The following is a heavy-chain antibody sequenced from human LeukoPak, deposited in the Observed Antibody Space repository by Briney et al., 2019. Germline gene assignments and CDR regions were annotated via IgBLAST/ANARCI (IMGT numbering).Heavy chain of an antibody. J-gene: IGHJ5*02. V-gene: IGHV3-30*02. CDR1: GFTFSSYG. D-gene: IGHD3-10*01. CDR2: IRSDGSNK. CDR3: AKDFVGRYYYGSGSYLSGP. Sequence: GGSLRLSCVASGFTFSSYGMHWVRQAPGKGLEWVAFIRSDGSNKYYADSVKGRFTISRDNSKNTLNLQMNSLRAEDTAVYYCAKDFVGRYYYGSGSYLSGPWGQGTLVTVSS.